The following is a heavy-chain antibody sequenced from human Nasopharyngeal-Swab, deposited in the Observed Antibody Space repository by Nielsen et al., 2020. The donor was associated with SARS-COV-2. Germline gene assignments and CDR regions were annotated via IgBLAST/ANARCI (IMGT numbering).Heavy chain of an antibody. CDR1: GFTFSTYW. CDR3: VRETSTSGAYYFDY. J-gene: IGHJ4*02. Sequence: GESLKISCAASGFTFSTYWMHWVRHAPGKGLVWVSRLKTDGSDTRYADSVKGRFTISRDNAKNTLYLQINSLRAEDTAVYYCVRETSTSGAYYFDYWGRGTRVTVS. CDR2: LKTDGSDT. V-gene: IGHV3-74*01. D-gene: IGHD2-2*01.